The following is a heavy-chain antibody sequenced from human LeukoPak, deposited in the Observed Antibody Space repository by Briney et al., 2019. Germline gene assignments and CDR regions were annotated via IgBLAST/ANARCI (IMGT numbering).Heavy chain of an antibody. Sequence: ASVKVSCKASGYTFTSXGXXXVRXXPGQGXXWMGXXSAYNGNTTYAKKLQGRVTMTTDTSTSTAYMELRSLRSDDTAVYYCARDQWTYYYGSGSYSCSYWGQGNLVTVSS. CDR1: GYTFTSXG. J-gene: IGHJ1*01. CDR3: ARDQWTYYYGSGSYSCSY. CDR2: XSAYNGNT. D-gene: IGHD3-10*01. V-gene: IGHV1-18*01.